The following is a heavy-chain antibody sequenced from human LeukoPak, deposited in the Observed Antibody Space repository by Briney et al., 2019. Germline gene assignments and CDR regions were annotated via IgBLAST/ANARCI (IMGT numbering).Heavy chain of an antibody. J-gene: IGHJ3*02. CDR1: GFTFSSYW. D-gene: IGHD3-16*02. CDR2: IDQDGSEK. V-gene: IGHV3-7*01. Sequence: GGSLRLSCAASGFTFSSYWMSWVRQAPGKGLEWVANIDQDGSEKYHVDSVKGRFTISRDNAKNSLYLQMNSLSVEDTAVYFCARISTYDIVWGTYRGDAFDIWGQGTMVTVSS. CDR3: ARISTYDIVWGTYRGDAFDI.